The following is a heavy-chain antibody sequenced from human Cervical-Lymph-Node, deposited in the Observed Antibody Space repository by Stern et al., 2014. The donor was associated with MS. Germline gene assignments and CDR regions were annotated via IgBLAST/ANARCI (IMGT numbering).Heavy chain of an antibody. CDR2: IYHSGST. Sequence: QLQLQESGPGLVKPSETLSLTCTVSGYSISSGYYWGWIRQPPGKGLEWIGTIYHSGSTYYNPSLKSRVTLSVEPAKNQFSLKLSSVTAADTAVYYCAREEQQLVHGNWFDPWGQGTLVTVSS. D-gene: IGHD6-13*01. CDR1: GYSISSGYY. V-gene: IGHV4-38-2*02. CDR3: AREEQQLVHGNWFDP. J-gene: IGHJ5*02.